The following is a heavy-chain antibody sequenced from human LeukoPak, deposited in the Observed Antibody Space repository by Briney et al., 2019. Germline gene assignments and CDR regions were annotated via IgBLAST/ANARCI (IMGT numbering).Heavy chain of an antibody. J-gene: IGHJ4*02. CDR2: ISGSGGST. CDR1: GFTFSSYA. D-gene: IGHD3-10*01. V-gene: IGHV3-23*01. CDR3: AKDMVRGVIISALGY. Sequence: GGSLRLSCAASGFTFSSYAMSWVRQAPGKGLEWVSAISGSGGSTYYADSVKGRFTISRDNSKNTLYLQMNSLRAEDTAVYYRAKDMVRGVIISALGYWGQGTLVTVSS.